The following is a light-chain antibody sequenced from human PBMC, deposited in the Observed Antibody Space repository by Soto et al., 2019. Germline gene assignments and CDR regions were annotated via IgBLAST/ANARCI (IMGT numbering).Light chain of an antibody. Sequence: QSVLTQSPSASASLGASVRLTCTLSSGHSTYAIAWHQQQPEKGPRYLMKLNSDGSHYKGDGIPDRFSVSSSGAERYLTISSLQSEDEADYYCQTWGTDIVVFGGGTKLTVL. J-gene: IGLJ2*01. V-gene: IGLV4-69*01. CDR3: QTWGTDIVV. CDR2: LNSDGSH. CDR1: SGHSTYA.